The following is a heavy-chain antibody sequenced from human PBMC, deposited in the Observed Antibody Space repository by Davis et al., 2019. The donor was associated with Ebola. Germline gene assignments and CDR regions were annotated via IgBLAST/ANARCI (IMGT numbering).Heavy chain of an antibody. CDR1: GYTFTGYY. CDR2: INPNSGGT. V-gene: IGHV1-2*02. J-gene: IGHJ6*02. CDR3: ARDVYSSSWSRYYGMDV. D-gene: IGHD6-13*01. Sequence: ASVKVSCKASGYTFTGYYMHWVRQAPGQGLEWMGWINPNSGGTNYAQKFQGRVTITADKSTSTAYMELSSLRSEDTAVYYCARDVYSSSWSRYYGMDVWGQGTTVTVSS.